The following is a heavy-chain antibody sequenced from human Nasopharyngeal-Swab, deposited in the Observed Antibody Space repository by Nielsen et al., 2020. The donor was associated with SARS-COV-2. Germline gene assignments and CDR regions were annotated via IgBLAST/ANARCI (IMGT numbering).Heavy chain of an antibody. CDR3: ARDARWELLGAFDI. J-gene: IGHJ3*02. Sequence: SETLSLTCTVSGSSISSGYYWGWIRQPPGKGLEWIGSIYHSGSTYYNPSLKSRVTISVDTSKNQFSLKLSSVTAADTAVYYCARDARWELLGAFDIWGQGTMVTVSS. V-gene: IGHV4-38-2*02. D-gene: IGHD1-26*01. CDR1: GSSISSGYY. CDR2: IYHSGST.